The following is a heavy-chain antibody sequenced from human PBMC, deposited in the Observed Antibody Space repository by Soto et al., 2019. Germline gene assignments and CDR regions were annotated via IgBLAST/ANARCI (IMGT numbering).Heavy chain of an antibody. Sequence: QVQLVESGGGVVQPGRSLTISCAASGFTFSSYAMQWVRQAPGEGLEWVAVMSYVGDNKYYADSVKGRFTISRDNSKNTLYLQMNSLRAEDTAVYYCAREDDRIGYYLDCWGQGTLVTVSS. CDR1: GFTFSSYA. V-gene: IGHV3-30-3*01. J-gene: IGHJ4*02. CDR3: AREDDRIGYYLDC. D-gene: IGHD3-22*01. CDR2: MSYVGDNK.